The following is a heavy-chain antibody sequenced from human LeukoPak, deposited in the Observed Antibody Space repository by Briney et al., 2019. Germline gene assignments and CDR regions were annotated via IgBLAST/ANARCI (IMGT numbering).Heavy chain of an antibody. CDR2: ISTRGST. D-gene: IGHD6-6*01. CDR3: ARVSSAARPPFTFYYMDV. CDR1: GGSIRNYY. V-gene: IGHV4-4*07. Sequence: SETLSLTCTVSGGSIRNYYWSWIRQPAGKGLEWIGRISTRGSTNYNPSLKSRVTMSVDTSKNQFSLRLSSVTAADTAVYYCARVSSAARPPFTFYYMDVWGKGTTVTVSS. J-gene: IGHJ6*03.